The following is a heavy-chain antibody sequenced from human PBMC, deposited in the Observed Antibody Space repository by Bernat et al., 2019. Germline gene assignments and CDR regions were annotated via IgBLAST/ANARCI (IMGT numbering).Heavy chain of an antibody. CDR1: GFTFDDYA. D-gene: IGHD2-15*01. Sequence: EVQLVESGGGVVQPGGSLRLSCEASGFTFDDYAMHWVRQAPGKGLEWVSLISGDGGSTYYADSVKGRFTISRDNSKNSLYLQMTSLRTEDTALYYCAKDISDEKDTWGQGTMVTVSS. CDR3: AKDISDEKDT. V-gene: IGHV3-43*02. J-gene: IGHJ5*01. CDR2: ISGDGGST.